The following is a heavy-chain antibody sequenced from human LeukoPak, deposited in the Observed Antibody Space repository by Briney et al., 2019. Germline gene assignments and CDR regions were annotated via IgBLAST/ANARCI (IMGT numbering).Heavy chain of an antibody. V-gene: IGHV4-34*01. Sequence: SETLSLTCAVYGGSFSGYYWSWIRQPPGKGLEWIGEINHSGSTTYNPSLKSRVTISVDTSKNQFSLKVSSVTAADTAVYYYARVGLLLAPAHWGQGTLVTVSS. D-gene: IGHD1-26*01. CDR2: INHSGST. J-gene: IGHJ1*01. CDR3: ARVGLLLAPAH. CDR1: GGSFSGYY.